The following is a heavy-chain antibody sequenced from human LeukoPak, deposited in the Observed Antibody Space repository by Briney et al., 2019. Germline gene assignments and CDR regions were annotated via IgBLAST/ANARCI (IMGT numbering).Heavy chain of an antibody. CDR3: ARDSQGDYDFWSGLFNNWFDP. J-gene: IGHJ5*02. CDR2: IYSGGST. CDR1: GFTVSSNY. V-gene: IGHV3-53*04. Sequence: PGGSLRLSCAASGFTVSSNYMSWVRQAPGKGLEWVSVIYSGGSTYYADSVKGRFTISRHNSKNTLYLQMNSLRAEDTAVYYCARDSQGDYDFWSGLFNNWFDPWGQGTLVTVSS. D-gene: IGHD3-3*01.